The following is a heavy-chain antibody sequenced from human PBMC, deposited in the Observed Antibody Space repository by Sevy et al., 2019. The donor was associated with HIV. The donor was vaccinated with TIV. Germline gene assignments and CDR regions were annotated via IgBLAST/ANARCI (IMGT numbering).Heavy chain of an antibody. CDR3: AKVPAGGTTLYYYYYMDV. CDR2: IRYDGSNK. D-gene: IGHD1-7*01. V-gene: IGHV3-30*02. CDR1: GFTFSSYG. Sequence: GGSLRLSCAASGFTFSSYGMHWVRQAPGKGLEWVAFIRYDGSNKYYADSVKGRFTISRDNYKNTLCLQMNSLRAEDTAVYYCAKVPAGGTTLYYYYYMDVWGKGTTVTVSS. J-gene: IGHJ6*03.